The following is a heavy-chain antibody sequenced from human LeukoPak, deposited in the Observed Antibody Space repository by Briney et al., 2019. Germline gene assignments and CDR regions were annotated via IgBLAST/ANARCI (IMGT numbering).Heavy chain of an antibody. CDR2: ISAYNGNT. J-gene: IGHJ5*02. Sequence: ASVKVSCKASGYTFTSYGISWVRQAPGQGLEWMGWISAYNGNTNYAQKLQGRVTMTTDTSTSTAYMELRCLRSDDTAVYYCARIPDVVVPAAAFDPWGQGTLVTVSS. CDR1: GYTFTSYG. CDR3: ARIPDVVVPAAAFDP. D-gene: IGHD2-2*01. V-gene: IGHV1-18*01.